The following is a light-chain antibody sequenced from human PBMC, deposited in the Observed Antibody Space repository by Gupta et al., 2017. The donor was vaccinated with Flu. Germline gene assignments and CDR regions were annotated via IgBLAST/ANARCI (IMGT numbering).Light chain of an antibody. J-gene: IGKJ3*01. CDR3: QQYDSSPTFT. V-gene: IGKV3-20*01. Sequence: EIVLTQSPDTLCLSPGERATLSCRASQSVSSSYLAWYQQKPGQAPRLLIYGAASRATGIPDRFSGSGDGTDFTLTISRREPEDFAVYYCQQYDSSPTFTFGHGTKVDIK. CDR1: QSVSSSY. CDR2: GAA.